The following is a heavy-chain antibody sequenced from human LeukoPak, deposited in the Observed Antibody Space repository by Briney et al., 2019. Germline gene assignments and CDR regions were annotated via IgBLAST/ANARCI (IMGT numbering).Heavy chain of an antibody. V-gene: IGHV1-2*02. Sequence: ASVKVSCKASGYTFTGYYMHWVRQAPGQGLEWMGWINPNSGGTNYAQKFQGRVTMTRETSISTAYMELSRLRSDDTAVYYCARALYSYGTGGFDYWGQGTLVTVSS. J-gene: IGHJ4*02. CDR1: GYTFTGYY. D-gene: IGHD5-18*01. CDR3: ARALYSYGTGGFDY. CDR2: INPNSGGT.